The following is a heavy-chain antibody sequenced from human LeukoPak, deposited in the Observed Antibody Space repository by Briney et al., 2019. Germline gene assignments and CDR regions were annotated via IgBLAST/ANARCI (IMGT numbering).Heavy chain of an antibody. J-gene: IGHJ4*02. Sequence: PGGSLRLSCAASGFTFSSYSMNWVRQAPGKGLEWVSYISSSSSTIYYADSVKGRFTTSRDNAKNSLFLQMDSLRAEDTAVYYCARPMEGYSGSGSWYFDYWGQGTLVTVSS. CDR2: ISSSSSTI. D-gene: IGHD3-10*01. CDR1: GFTFSSYS. CDR3: ARPMEGYSGSGSWYFDY. V-gene: IGHV3-48*04.